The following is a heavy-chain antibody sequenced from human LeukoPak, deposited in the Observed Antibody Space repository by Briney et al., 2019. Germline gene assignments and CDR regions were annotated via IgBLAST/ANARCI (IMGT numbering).Heavy chain of an antibody. D-gene: IGHD5/OR15-5a*01. J-gene: IGHJ4*02. CDR2: IYHSGST. CDR1: GGSISSGGYS. Sequence: SQTLSLTCAVSGGSISSGGYSWSWIRQPPGKGLEWIGYIYHSGSTYYNPSLKSRVTISVDRSKNQFSLKLSSVTAADTAVYYCARSPIQEERLYYFDYWGQGTLVTVSS. V-gene: IGHV4-30-2*01. CDR3: ARSPIQEERLYYFDY.